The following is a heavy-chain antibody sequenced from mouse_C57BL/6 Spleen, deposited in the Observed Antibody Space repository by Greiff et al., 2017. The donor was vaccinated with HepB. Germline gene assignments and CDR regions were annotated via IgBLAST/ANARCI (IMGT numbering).Heavy chain of an antibody. J-gene: IGHJ3*01. Sequence: DVQLVESGGGLVQPKGSLKLSCAASGFSFNTYAMNWVRQAPGKGLEWVARIRSKSNNYATYYADSVKDRFTISRDDSESMLYLQMNNLKTEDTAMYYCVRQSVGGWFAYWGQGTLVTVSA. V-gene: IGHV10-1*01. CDR1: GFSFNTYA. CDR2: IRSKSNNYAT. CDR3: VRQSVGGWFAY.